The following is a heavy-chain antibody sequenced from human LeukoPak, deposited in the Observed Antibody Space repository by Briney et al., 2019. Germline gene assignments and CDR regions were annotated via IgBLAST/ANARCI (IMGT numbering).Heavy chain of an antibody. CDR3: ARVEGIGANWFDP. CDR1: GGSISSYY. V-gene: IGHV4-59*08. CDR2: IYYSGST. Sequence: PSETLSLTCTVSGGSISSYYWSWIRQPPGKGLEWIGYIYYSGSTSYNPSLKSRVTISVDTSRNQFSLKLSSVTAADTAVYYCARVEGIGANWFDPWGQGTLVTVSS. J-gene: IGHJ5*02. D-gene: IGHD6-13*01.